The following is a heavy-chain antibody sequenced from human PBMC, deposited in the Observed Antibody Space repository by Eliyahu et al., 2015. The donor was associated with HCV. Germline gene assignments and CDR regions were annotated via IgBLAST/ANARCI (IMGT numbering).Heavy chain of an antibody. D-gene: IGHD3-16*01. V-gene: IGHV4-39*01. Sequence: GGSISSSSYYWGWIRQPPGKGLEWIGSIYYSGSTYYNPSLKSRVTISVDTSKNQFSLKLSSGDPPNPGGYYCARGGHYYGMDVWGQGTTVTISS. CDR2: IYYSGST. J-gene: IGHJ6*02. CDR3: ARGGHYYGMDV. CDR1: GGSISSSSYY.